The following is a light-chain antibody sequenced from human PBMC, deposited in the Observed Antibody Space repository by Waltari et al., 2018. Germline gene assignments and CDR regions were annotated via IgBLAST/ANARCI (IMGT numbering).Light chain of an antibody. CDR1: QSVSSY. J-gene: IGKJ1*01. CDR2: DAS. CDR3: QQRSRT. V-gene: IGKV3-11*01. Sequence: EIVLTQSPATLSLSPGERATLSCRASQSVSSYLAWYQQKPGQAPRLLIYDASNRATGIPARFSGSGSGTDFTLTISSLEPEDFAVYYCQQRSRTFGQGTKVEIK.